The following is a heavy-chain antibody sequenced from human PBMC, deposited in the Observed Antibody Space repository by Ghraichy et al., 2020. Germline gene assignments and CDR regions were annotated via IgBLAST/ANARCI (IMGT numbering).Heavy chain of an antibody. J-gene: IGHJ5*02. CDR3: ARGTRAVAGTIRFDP. CDR1: GFIFSSHE. CDR2: ISSDGSAM. V-gene: IGHV3-48*03. Sequence: GGSLRLSCAASGFIFSSHEMNWVRQAPGKGLDWVSYISSDGSAMDHTDAVKGRFTISRDNAKNSLYLQMNSLRAEDTAVYYCARGTRAVAGTIRFDPWGQGTLVTVSS. D-gene: IGHD6-19*01.